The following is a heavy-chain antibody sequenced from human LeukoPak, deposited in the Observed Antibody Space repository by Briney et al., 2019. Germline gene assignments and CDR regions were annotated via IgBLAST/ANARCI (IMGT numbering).Heavy chain of an antibody. V-gene: IGHV3-7*03. Sequence: GGSLRLSCAASGFALSSHWMTWVRQVPGRGPEWVANVNRDGSETYYLDSVKGRFTISKDNAKNSLYLQMNSLRAEDTAVYYCAKGHYYGSGSLDYWGQGTLVTVSS. CDR2: VNRDGSET. CDR3: AKGHYYGSGSLDY. J-gene: IGHJ4*02. D-gene: IGHD3-10*01. CDR1: GFALSSHW.